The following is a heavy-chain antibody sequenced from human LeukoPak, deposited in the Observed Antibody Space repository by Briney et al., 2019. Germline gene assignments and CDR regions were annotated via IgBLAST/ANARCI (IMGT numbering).Heavy chain of an antibody. Sequence: GGSLRLSCAASGFTFNNYAMYWVRQAPGKGLEGVSGIFGSGGSAHYADSVNGRFTISRDNSKNTVYLQMNSLRAEDTAVYYCAKTTIGYSSGRYPGWPADSWGQGALVTVSS. V-gene: IGHV3-23*01. CDR1: GFTFNNYA. D-gene: IGHD6-19*01. J-gene: IGHJ4*02. CDR3: AKTTIGYSSGRYPGWPADS. CDR2: IFGSGGSA.